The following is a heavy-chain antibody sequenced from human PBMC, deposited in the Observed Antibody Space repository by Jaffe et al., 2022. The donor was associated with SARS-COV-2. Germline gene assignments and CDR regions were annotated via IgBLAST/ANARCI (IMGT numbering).Heavy chain of an antibody. V-gene: IGHV4-34*01. CDR3: ARSRYYGSGSYYYYMDV. CDR1: GGSFSGYY. Sequence: QVQLQQWGAGLLKPSETLSLTCAVYGGSFSGYYWSWIRQPPGKGLEWIGEINHSGSTNYNPSLKSRVTISVDTSKNQFSLKLSSVTAADTAVYYCARSRYYGSGSYYYYMDVWGKGTTVTVSS. CDR2: INHSGST. D-gene: IGHD3-10*01. J-gene: IGHJ6*03.